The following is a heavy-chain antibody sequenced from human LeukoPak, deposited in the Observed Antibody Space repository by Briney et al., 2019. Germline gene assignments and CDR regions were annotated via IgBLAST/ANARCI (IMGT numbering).Heavy chain of an antibody. V-gene: IGHV3-9*01. D-gene: IGHD3-22*01. CDR3: AKDVYYYDSSGYCDY. Sequence: GGSLRLSCAASGFTFDDYAMHWVRQAPGKGLEWVSGISWNSGSIGYADSVKGRFTISRDNAKNSLYLQMNSLRAEDTALYYCAKDVYYYDSSGYCDYWGQGTLVTVSS. CDR1: GFTFDDYA. CDR2: ISWNSGSI. J-gene: IGHJ4*02.